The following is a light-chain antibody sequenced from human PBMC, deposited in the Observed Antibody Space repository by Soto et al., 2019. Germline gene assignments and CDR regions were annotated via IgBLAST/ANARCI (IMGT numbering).Light chain of an antibody. Sequence: QSALTQPASVSGSPGQSITISCTGTSSDVGAFNFVSWYRQRPAKAPKLILYDVSNRPSGVSNRFSGSKSGNTASLTISGLQAEDEADYSCSSLTSANTVIFGGGTKLTVL. CDR2: DVS. J-gene: IGLJ2*01. V-gene: IGLV2-14*01. CDR1: SSDVGAFNF. CDR3: SSLTSANTVI.